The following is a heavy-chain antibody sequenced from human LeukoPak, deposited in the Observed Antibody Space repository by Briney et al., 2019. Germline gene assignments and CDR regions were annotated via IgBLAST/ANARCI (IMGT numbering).Heavy chain of an antibody. CDR2: IYSGGTT. V-gene: IGHV3-66*01. Sequence: GGSLRLSCVVSGLTVSSNYMSWVRQAPGKGLEWVSVIYSGGTTNYADSVKGRFLVYRDNSKNTLYLQMNSLRAEDTAVYYCASKLTTGYWGRGTLVTVSS. D-gene: IGHD4-17*01. CDR1: GLTVSSNY. J-gene: IGHJ4*02. CDR3: ASKLTTGY.